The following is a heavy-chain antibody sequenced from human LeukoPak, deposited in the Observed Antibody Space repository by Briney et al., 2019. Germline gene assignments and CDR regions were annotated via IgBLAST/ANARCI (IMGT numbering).Heavy chain of an antibody. V-gene: IGHV3-30*02. CDR1: GVTFSSYG. D-gene: IGHD2-8*01. J-gene: IGHJ4*02. Sequence: PGGALRLSCAASGVTFSSYGMHWGRQAPGKGLEWGAFIRYDGSNKYYADSVKGRFTISRDNYKNTLYLQMNSLRAEDTAVYYCAKDSCTNGVCYLPDYWGQGTLVTVSS. CDR3: AKDSCTNGVCYLPDY. CDR2: IRYDGSNK.